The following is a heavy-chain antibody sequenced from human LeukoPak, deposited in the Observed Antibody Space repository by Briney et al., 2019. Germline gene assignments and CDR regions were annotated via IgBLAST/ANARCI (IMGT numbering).Heavy chain of an antibody. CDR1: GGSLSSYY. J-gene: IGHJ4*02. V-gene: IGHV4-4*07. CDR3: ARGTTGYTAFQY. Sequence: SETLSLTCTVSGGSLSSYYWSWIRQPAGKGLEWIGRIYTSGNTDYNPSLKSRVTMSVDTSKNQFSLKLSSVTAADTAVYYCARGTTGYTAFQYLGQGTLVTVSS. D-gene: IGHD3-9*01. CDR2: IYTSGNT.